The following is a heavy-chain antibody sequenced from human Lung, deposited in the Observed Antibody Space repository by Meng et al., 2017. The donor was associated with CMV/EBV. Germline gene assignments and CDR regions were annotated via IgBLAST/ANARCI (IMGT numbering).Heavy chain of an antibody. CDR1: GDSITNHNW. Sequence: QGQFRESGPALVKPSETLSLSCAVSGDSITNHNWWAWVRQPPGKGLEWIGEIPHRGSSAYNPSLKSRVSMSIDKSKNQFSLKLTSVTAADTAVYHCLRRSGGSVWGQGTLVTVSS. J-gene: IGHJ1*01. CDR3: LRRSGGSV. V-gene: IGHV4-4*02. D-gene: IGHD3-10*01. CDR2: IPHRGSS.